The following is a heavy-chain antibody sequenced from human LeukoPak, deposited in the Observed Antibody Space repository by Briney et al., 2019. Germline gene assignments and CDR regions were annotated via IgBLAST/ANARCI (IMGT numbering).Heavy chain of an antibody. D-gene: IGHD1-1*01. Sequence: GGSLRHSCAASGFTFSSYAMSWVRQAPGKGLEWVAVISYDGSNKYYVDSVKGRFTISRDNSKNILYLQMNSLRAEDTAVYYCAKGGENNSNDGTEYWGQGTLVTVSS. CDR1: GFTFSSYA. CDR2: ISYDGSNK. J-gene: IGHJ4*02. CDR3: AKGGENNSNDGTEY. V-gene: IGHV3-30*18.